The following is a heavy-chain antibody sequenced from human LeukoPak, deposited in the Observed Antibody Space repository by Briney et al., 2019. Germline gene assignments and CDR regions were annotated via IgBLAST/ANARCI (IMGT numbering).Heavy chain of an antibody. V-gene: IGHV4-4*07. CDR2: MSASGST. D-gene: IGHD3-9*01. CDR3: ARDSDSYYDTLTASYYYGMDV. J-gene: IGHJ6*02. CDR1: GDSIRGFY. Sequence: RPSETLSLTCTVSGDSIRGFYWSWIRQPAGKGLEWIGRMSASGSTNYNPSLKSRVTMSVDTSKNQFSLKLSSVTAADTAVYYCARDSDSYYDTLTASYYYGMDVWGQGTTVTVSS.